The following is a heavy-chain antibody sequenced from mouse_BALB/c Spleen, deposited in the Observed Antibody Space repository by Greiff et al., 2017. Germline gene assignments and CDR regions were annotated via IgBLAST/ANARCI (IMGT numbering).Heavy chain of an antibody. CDR3: TGITVRYFDY. CDR1: GYTFTSYW. V-gene: IGHV1-5*01. CDR2: IYPGNSDT. D-gene: IGHD2-4*01. J-gene: IGHJ2*01. Sequence: VQLKESGAELARPGASVKLSCKASGYTFTSYWMQWVKQRPGQGLEWIGAIYPGNSDTSYNQKFKGKAKLTAVTSTSTAYMELSSLTNEDSAVYYCTGITVRYFDYWGQGTTLTVSS.